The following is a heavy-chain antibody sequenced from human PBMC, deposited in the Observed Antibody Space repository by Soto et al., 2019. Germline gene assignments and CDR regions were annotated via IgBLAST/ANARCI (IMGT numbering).Heavy chain of an antibody. CDR2: IFKSTTT. J-gene: IGHJ5*01. CDR1: GDSISTVDYF. Sequence: TLSLTCSFSGDSISTVDYFWAWIRQPPGQALEYIGYIFKSTTTYYNPSFESRVAISLDTSKSQFSLAVTSVTAADTAVSFCARGRSCPSGRCFPNWLESWGQGTLVTVSS. CDR3: ARGRSCPSGRCFPNWLES. D-gene: IGHD3-16*01. V-gene: IGHV4-30-4*01.